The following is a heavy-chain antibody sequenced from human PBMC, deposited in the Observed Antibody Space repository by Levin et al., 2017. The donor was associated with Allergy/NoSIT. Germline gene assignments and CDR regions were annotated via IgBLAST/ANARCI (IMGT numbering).Heavy chain of an antibody. J-gene: IGHJ6*02. Sequence: MPGGSLRLSCAASGFTFSSYSMNWVRQAPGKGLEWVSSISSSSSYIYYADSVKGRFTISRDNAKNSLYLQMNSLRAEDTAVYYCARDRWDYGDYGMDVWGQGTTVTVSS. CDR3: ARDRWDYGDYGMDV. CDR1: GFTFSSYS. CDR2: ISSSSSYI. V-gene: IGHV3-21*01. D-gene: IGHD4-17*01.